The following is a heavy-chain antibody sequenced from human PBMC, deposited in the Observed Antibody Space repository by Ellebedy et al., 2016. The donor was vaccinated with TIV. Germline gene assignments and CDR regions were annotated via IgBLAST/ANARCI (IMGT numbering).Heavy chain of an antibody. V-gene: IGHV3-23*01. D-gene: IGHD2/OR15-2a*01. CDR2: ISGSGGST. Sequence: ESLKISCAASGFTFSSYAMRWVRQPPGKGLEWVSAISGSGGSTYYADSVKGRFTISRDNSKNTLYLQMNSLRAEDTGVYYCAKELSSRPDDYWGQGTLVTVSS. CDR1: GFTFSSYA. CDR3: AKELSSRPDDY. J-gene: IGHJ4*02.